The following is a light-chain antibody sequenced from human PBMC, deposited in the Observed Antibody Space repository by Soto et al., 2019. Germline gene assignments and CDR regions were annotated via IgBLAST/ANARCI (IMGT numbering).Light chain of an antibody. CDR2: AAS. Sequence: IQLTQSPSSLSASVGDRVTITCRASQGISSYLAWYQQKPGKAPKLLIYAASTLQSGVPSRFSGSGSGTEFTLTISSLQPGDFATYYCQQLNSYPRTFGQGTRLEIK. V-gene: IGKV1-9*01. CDR1: QGISSY. CDR3: QQLNSYPRT. J-gene: IGKJ5*01.